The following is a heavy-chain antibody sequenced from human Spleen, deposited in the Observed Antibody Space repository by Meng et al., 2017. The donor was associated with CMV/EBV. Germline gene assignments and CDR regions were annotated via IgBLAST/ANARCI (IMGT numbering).Heavy chain of an antibody. V-gene: IGHV4-34*01. D-gene: IGHD1-20*01. CDR2: INHSGST. J-gene: IGHJ4*02. Sequence: SETLSLTCAVYGGSFSGYYWSWIRQPPGKGLEWIGEINHSGSTNYNPSLKSRVTISVDTSKNQFSLNVDSVTAADTAIYYCARGLYNWDDLTFDYWGQGKLVTVSS. CDR1: GGSFSGYY. CDR3: ARGLYNWDDLTFDY.